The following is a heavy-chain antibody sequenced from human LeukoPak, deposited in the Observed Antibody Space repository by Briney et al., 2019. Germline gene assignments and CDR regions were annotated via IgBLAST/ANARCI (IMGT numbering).Heavy chain of an antibody. CDR3: ARDRSGGSFASMDY. J-gene: IGHJ4*02. Sequence: PGRSLRLSCAASGFTFSSYGIHCVRQAPGKGLEWVAVIWYDGSNKYYADSVKGRFTISRDNSKNTLYLQMNSLRAEDTAVYYCARDRSGGSFASMDYWGQGTLVTVSS. D-gene: IGHD2-15*01. V-gene: IGHV3-33*01. CDR2: IWYDGSNK. CDR1: GFTFSSYG.